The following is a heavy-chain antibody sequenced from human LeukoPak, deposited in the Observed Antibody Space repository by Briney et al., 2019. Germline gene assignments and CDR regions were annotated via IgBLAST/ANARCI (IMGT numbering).Heavy chain of an antibody. J-gene: IGHJ4*02. CDR3: ARGLQPGGFDY. Sequence: SETLSLTCTVYGGSFSGYYWSWIRQPPGKGLEWIGEINHSGSTNYNPSLKSRVTISVDTSKNQFSLKLSSVTAADTAVYYCARGLQPGGFDYWGQGTLVTASS. V-gene: IGHV4-34*01. CDR2: INHSGST. D-gene: IGHD1-1*01. CDR1: GGSFSGYY.